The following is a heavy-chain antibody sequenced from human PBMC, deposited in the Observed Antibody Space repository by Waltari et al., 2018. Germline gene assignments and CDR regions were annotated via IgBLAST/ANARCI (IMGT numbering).Heavy chain of an antibody. CDR1: GFTFNNYW. Sequence: EVRLVESGGGLVQPGGSLRLSCAASGFTFNNYWIHWVRHAPGKGLVWVAYVNNEGTHTAYVDAVKGRFTASRDNAKNTLYLQMNSLRVEDTVYYCARGGLAGATPDYWGQGTLVTVSS. D-gene: IGHD1-26*01. CDR3: ARGGLAGATPDY. V-gene: IGHV3-74*03. J-gene: IGHJ4*02. CDR2: VNNEGTHT.